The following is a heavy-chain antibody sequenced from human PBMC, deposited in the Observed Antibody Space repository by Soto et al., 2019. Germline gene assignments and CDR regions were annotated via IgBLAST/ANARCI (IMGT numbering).Heavy chain of an antibody. V-gene: IGHV3-30*03. D-gene: IGHD3-3*01. CDR2: ISYDGSNK. Sequence: GGSLRLSCAASGFTFSSYSMSWVRQAPGKGLEWVAVISYDGSNKYYADSVKGRFTISRDNSKNSLYLQMNSLRAEDTAVYYCARDPIFGDFFDYWGQGTLVTVSS. CDR1: GFTFSSYS. J-gene: IGHJ4*02. CDR3: ARDPIFGDFFDY.